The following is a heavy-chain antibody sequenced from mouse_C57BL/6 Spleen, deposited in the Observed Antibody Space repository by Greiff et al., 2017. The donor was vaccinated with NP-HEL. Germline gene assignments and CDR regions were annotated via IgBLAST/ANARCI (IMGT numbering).Heavy chain of an antibody. CDR3: ARDYGRDWYFDV. Sequence: QVQLQQSGPELVKPGASVKISCKASGYSFTSYYIHWVKQRPGQGLEWIGWIYPGSGNTKYNEKFKGKATLTADTSSSTAYMQLSSLTSEDSVVYYCARDYGRDWYFDVWGTGTTVTVSS. V-gene: IGHV1-66*01. D-gene: IGHD1-1*01. J-gene: IGHJ1*03. CDR1: GYSFTSYY. CDR2: IYPGSGNT.